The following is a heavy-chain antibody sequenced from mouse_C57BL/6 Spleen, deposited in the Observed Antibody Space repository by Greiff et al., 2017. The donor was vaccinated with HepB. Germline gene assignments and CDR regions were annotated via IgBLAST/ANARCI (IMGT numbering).Heavy chain of an antibody. Sequence: VQLQQSGAELVKPGASVKLSCKASGYTFTSYWMHWVKQRPGQGLEWIGMIHPNSGSTNYNEKFKSKATLTVDKSSSTAYMQLSSLTSEDSAVYYCAREGTTGNYFDYWGQGTTLTVSS. CDR1: GYTFTSYW. V-gene: IGHV1-64*01. CDR3: AREGTTGNYFDY. J-gene: IGHJ2*01. CDR2: IHPNSGST.